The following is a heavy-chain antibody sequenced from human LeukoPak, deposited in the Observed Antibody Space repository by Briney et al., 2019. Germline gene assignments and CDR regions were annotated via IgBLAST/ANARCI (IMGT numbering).Heavy chain of an antibody. V-gene: IGHV3-23*01. J-gene: IGHJ4*02. CDR2: ISGSGGST. CDR1: GFTFSSYA. Sequence: GGSLRLSCAASGFTFSSYAMHWVRQAPGKGLEWVSAISGSGGSTYYADSVKGRFTISRDDSKNTLYLQMNSLRAEDTAVYYCAKDHSDCGGDCSSDYWGQGTLVTVSS. CDR3: AKDHSDCGGDCSSDY. D-gene: IGHD2-21*02.